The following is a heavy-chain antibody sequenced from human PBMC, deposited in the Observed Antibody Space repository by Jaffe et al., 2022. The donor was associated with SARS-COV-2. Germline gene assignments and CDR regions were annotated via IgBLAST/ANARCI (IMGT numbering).Heavy chain of an antibody. CDR3: ARHSLRITIFGVVAYFDY. J-gene: IGHJ4*02. D-gene: IGHD3-3*01. V-gene: IGHV4-34*01. CDR2: INHSGST. CDR1: GGSFSGYY. Sequence: QVQLQQWGAGLLKPSETLSLTCAVYGGSFSGYYWSWIRQPPGKGLEWIGEINHSGSTNYNPSLKSRVTISVDTSKNQFSLKLSSVTAADTAVYYCARHSLRITIFGVVAYFDYWGQGTLVTVSS.